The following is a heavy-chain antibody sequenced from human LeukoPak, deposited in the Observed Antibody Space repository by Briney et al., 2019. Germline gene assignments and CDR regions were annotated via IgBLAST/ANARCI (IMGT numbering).Heavy chain of an antibody. CDR1: GFTFSSYG. V-gene: IGHV3-30*02. J-gene: IGHJ4*02. CDR2: IRYDGSNK. Sequence: GGSLRLSSAASGFTFSSYGMHWVRQAPGKGLEWVAFIRYDGSNKYYADSVKGRFTISRDNSKNTLYLQMNSLRAEDTAVYYCASEGHITMVRGVSDYWGQGTLVTVSS. CDR3: ASEGHITMVRGVSDY. D-gene: IGHD3-10*01.